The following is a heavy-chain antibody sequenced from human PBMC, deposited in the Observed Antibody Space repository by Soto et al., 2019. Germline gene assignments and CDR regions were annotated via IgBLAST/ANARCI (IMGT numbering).Heavy chain of an antibody. J-gene: IGHJ4*02. Sequence: ASVKVSCKASGYTFTSYGISWVRQAPGQGLEWMGWMNPNSGNTGYAQKFQGRVTMTRNTSISTAYMELSSLRSEDTAVYYCARGRVDWLDYWGQGTLVTVSS. V-gene: IGHV1-8*02. CDR1: GYTFTSYG. D-gene: IGHD3-9*01. CDR2: MNPNSGNT. CDR3: ARGRVDWLDY.